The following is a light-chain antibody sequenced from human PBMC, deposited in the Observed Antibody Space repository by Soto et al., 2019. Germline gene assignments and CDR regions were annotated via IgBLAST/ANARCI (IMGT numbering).Light chain of an antibody. CDR2: EVN. CDR3: SSYAGSSNPCV. V-gene: IGLV2-8*01. Sequence: QCGLTQPPSASGSPGQSVTISCSGTSSDVGGYSYVSWYQHHPGNAPKLLINEVNKRTSGVPDCFSVSKSGNTASLSFSGLQADDDADYYCSSYAGSSNPCVCGTGTKVTVL. J-gene: IGLJ1*01. CDR1: SSDVGGYSY.